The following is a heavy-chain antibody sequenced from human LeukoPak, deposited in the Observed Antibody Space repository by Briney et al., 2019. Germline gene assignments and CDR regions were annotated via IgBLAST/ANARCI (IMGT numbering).Heavy chain of an antibody. CDR3: AKDLEGVPAAIKGWYFDY. V-gene: IGHV3-23*01. D-gene: IGHD2-2*02. CDR1: GFTFSSYA. Sequence: GGSLRLSCAASGFTFSSYAMSWVRQAPGKGLEWVSAISGSGGSTYYADSVKGRFTISRDNSKNTLYLQMNSLRAEDTAVYYCAKDLEGVPAAIKGWYFDYWGQGTLVTVSS. CDR2: ISGSGGST. J-gene: IGHJ4*02.